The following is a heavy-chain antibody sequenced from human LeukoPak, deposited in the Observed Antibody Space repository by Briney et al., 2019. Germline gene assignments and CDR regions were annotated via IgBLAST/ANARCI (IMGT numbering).Heavy chain of an antibody. D-gene: IGHD5-18*01. CDR3: AHKYTTMVYFDF. V-gene: IGHV2-5*02. Sequence: SGPTLVKPTQTLTLTCTFSGFSLSTSGVGVAWIRQPPGKALEWLAFIYWDDDKRYSPSLKSRLTITKDTSKNQVVLTMTNMDPVDTATYYCAHKYTTMVYFDFWGQGTLVTVSS. J-gene: IGHJ4*02. CDR2: IYWDDDK. CDR1: GFSLSTSGVG.